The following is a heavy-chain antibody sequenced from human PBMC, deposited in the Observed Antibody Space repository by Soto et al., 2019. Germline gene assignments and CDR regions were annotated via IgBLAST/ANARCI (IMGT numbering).Heavy chain of an antibody. J-gene: IGHJ6*02. CDR2: IDYSGST. D-gene: IGHD2-21*02. V-gene: IGHV4-31*03. Sequence: QVQLQESGPGLVEPSQTLSLTCTVSGGSISSGGYYWSWIRRHPGKGLEWIGYIDYSGSTYYNPALTSRGTISVDTSKNQFSLKRSSVTAADTAVYYCARVCGGDCHYGMDVWGQGTTVTVSS. CDR1: GGSISSGGYY. CDR3: ARVCGGDCHYGMDV.